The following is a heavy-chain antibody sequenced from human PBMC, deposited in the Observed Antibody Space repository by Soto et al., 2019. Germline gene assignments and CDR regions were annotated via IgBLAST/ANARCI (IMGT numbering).Heavy chain of an antibody. J-gene: IGHJ6*02. CDR1: GGTFSSYA. Sequence: ASVKVSCKASGGTFSSYAISWVRQAPGQGPEWMGGIIPIFGTANYAQKFQGRVTITADESTSTAYMELSSLRSEDTAVYYCAGYWGTHYYYGMDVWGQGTTVTVSS. D-gene: IGHD7-27*01. CDR3: AGYWGTHYYYGMDV. CDR2: IIPIFGTA. V-gene: IGHV1-69*13.